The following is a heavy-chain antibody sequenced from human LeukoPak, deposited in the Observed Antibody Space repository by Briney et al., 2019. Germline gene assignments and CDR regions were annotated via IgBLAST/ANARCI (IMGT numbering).Heavy chain of an antibody. CDR1: GFTFSSYA. J-gene: IGHJ4*02. D-gene: IGHD4-11*01. CDR3: AKDIDYSSPTYYFDY. CDR2: ISGSGGST. Sequence: GGSLRLSCAASGFTFSSYAMSWVRQAPGKGLEWVSAISGSGGSTFYADSVKGRFTISRDNSKNTLYLQMNSLRAEDTAVYYCAKDIDYSSPTYYFDYWGQGTLVTVSS. V-gene: IGHV3-23*01.